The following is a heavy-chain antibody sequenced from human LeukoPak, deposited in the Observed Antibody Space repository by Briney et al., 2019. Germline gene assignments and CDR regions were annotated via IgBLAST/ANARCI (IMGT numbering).Heavy chain of an antibody. Sequence: SGPALVKPTQTLTLTCTFSGFSLSTSGMCVSWIRQPPGKALEWLARIDWDDDKYYSTSLKTRLTISKDTSKNQVVLTMTNMDPVDTATYYCVRSYGGQPNFDYWGQGTLVTVSS. D-gene: IGHD4-23*01. CDR3: VRSYGGQPNFDY. CDR2: IDWDDDK. V-gene: IGHV2-70*11. CDR1: GFSLSTSGMC. J-gene: IGHJ4*02.